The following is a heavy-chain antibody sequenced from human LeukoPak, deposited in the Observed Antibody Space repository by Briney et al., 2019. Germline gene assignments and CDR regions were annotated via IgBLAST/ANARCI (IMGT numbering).Heavy chain of an antibody. Sequence: GESLKISCMVSGYSFTSYWIVWVRQMPGNGLEWMGIIYPGDSDTRYSPSFQGQVTISADKSISSAYLQWSSLKASDTAIYYCARTRLQLWTHIDYWGQGTLVTVSS. CDR2: IYPGDSDT. J-gene: IGHJ4*02. CDR1: GYSFTSYW. D-gene: IGHD5-18*01. CDR3: ARTRLQLWTHIDY. V-gene: IGHV5-51*01.